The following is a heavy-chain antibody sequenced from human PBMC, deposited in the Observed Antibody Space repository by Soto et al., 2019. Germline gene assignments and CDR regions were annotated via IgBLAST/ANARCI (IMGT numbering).Heavy chain of an antibody. Sequence: QVQLVQSGGEVKKTGASVKVSCKASGYTFTSSGISWVRQDPGQGLEWMGWTSAYNGNTNYAQKLQGRVTMTTDTSTSTAYMELRSLRSDDTAVYYCARDSSGRANFDYWGQGTLVTVSS. CDR2: TSAYNGNT. V-gene: IGHV1-18*01. CDR1: GYTFTSSG. D-gene: IGHD6-19*01. CDR3: ARDSSGRANFDY. J-gene: IGHJ4*02.